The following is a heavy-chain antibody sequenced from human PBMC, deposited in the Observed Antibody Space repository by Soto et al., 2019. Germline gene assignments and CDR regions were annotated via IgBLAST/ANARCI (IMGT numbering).Heavy chain of an antibody. CDR1: GDSISTDY. V-gene: IGHV4-59*08. Sequence: SETLSLTCTVSGDSISTDYWSWIRQSPGRGLEWIGFIYYGGSTNYNPSLKSRVTISVDTPKNQFSLKLSSVTAADTAVYYCAKNWNWGSLVHWGQGTLVTVSS. CDR3: AKNWNWGSLVH. D-gene: IGHD7-27*01. J-gene: IGHJ4*02. CDR2: IYYGGST.